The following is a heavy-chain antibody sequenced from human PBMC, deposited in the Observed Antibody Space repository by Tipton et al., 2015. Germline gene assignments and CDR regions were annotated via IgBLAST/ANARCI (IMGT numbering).Heavy chain of an antibody. CDR3: ARDRYGDLDY. CDR1: GFTFSSYW. J-gene: IGHJ4*02. V-gene: IGHV3-74*01. D-gene: IGHD4-17*01. Sequence: GSLRLSCAASGFTFSSYWMHWVRQVPGKGPVRVSRISSDGSSTSYADSVKGRFTFSRDNAKNKLYLQMSSLRAEDTAVYYCARDRYGDLDYWGQGTLVTVSS. CDR2: ISSDGSST.